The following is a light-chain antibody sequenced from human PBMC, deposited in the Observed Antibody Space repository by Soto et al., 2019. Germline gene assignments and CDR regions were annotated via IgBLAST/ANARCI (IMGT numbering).Light chain of an antibody. CDR2: ATS. V-gene: IGKV3-15*01. J-gene: IGKJ4*01. CDR1: QSVGNN. CDR3: QQYGDWPLT. Sequence: EIVVTQSPATLSVSPGERATLSCRASQSVGNNFAWYQQKPGQAPRLLIFATSTRATGVPARFSGSGSGTELTLTNSRLQSEDFAVYYCQQYGDWPLTFGGGAKVEIE.